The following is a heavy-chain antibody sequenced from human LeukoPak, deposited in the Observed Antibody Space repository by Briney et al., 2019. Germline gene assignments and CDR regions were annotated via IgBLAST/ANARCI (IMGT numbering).Heavy chain of an antibody. J-gene: IGHJ4*02. D-gene: IGHD3-9*01. V-gene: IGHV4-34*01. Sequence: SETLSLTCGVYGGSFSSYYWSWIRQPPGKGLEWIGEINHSGSTKYNPSLKSRVTISVDTSKNQFSLKLSSVTAADTAVYYCARGPPLSPDYDIVTGYYNFAYWGQGTLVTVSS. CDR2: INHSGST. CDR1: GGSFSSYY. CDR3: ARGPPLSPDYDIVTGYYNFAY.